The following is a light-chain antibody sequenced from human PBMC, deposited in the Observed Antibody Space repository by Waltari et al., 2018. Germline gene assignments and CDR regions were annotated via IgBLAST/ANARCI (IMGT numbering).Light chain of an antibody. CDR2: RGS. CDR1: QSLLHSNGNTY. Sequence: DIVMTQTPLSLPITPGEPASISCRSSQSLLHSNGNTYLHWYLQQPGQSPQLLIYRGSNRASGVPDRFSGSGSGTDFTLKISKVEAEDVGVYYCVQAIAFPFTFGPGTKLDIK. CDR3: VQAIAFPFT. J-gene: IGKJ3*01. V-gene: IGKV2-40*01.